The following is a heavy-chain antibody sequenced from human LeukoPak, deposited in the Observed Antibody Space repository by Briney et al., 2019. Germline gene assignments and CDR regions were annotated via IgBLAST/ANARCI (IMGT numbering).Heavy chain of an antibody. J-gene: IGHJ6*03. CDR2: IYYSGST. CDR3: ARARALVDTAMVTTWDYYYMGV. V-gene: IGHV4-59*01. D-gene: IGHD5-18*01. CDR1: GGSISSYY. Sequence: PSETLSLTCTVSGGSISSYYWSWIRQPPGKGLEWIGYIYYSGSTNYNPSLKSRVTISVDTSKNQFSLKLSSVTAADTAVYYCARARALVDTAMVTTWDYYYMGVWGKGTTVTVSS.